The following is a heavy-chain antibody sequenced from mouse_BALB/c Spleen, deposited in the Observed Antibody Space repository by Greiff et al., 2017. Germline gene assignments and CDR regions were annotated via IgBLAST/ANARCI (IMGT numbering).Heavy chain of an antibody. CDR1: GFTFSSYG. J-gene: IGHJ4*01. V-gene: IGHV5-6*02. CDR2: ISSGGSYT. D-gene: IGHD2-3*01. Sequence: EVKLVESGGDLVKPGGSLKLSCAASGFTFSSYGMSWVRQTPDKRLEWVATISSGGSYTYYPDSVKGRFTISGDNAKNTLYLQMSSLKSEDTAMYYCARPRLLQEVYAMDYWGHGTSVTVSS. CDR3: ARPRLLQEVYAMDY.